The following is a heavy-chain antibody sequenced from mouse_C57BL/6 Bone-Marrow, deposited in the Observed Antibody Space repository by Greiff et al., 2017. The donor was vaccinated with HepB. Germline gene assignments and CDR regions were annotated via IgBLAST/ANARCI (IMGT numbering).Heavy chain of an antibody. Sequence: QVQLKQPGAVLVRPGTSVKLSCKASGYTFTSYWMHWVKQRPGQGLEWIGVIDPSDSYTNYNQKFKGKATLTVDTSSSTAYMQLSSLTSEDSAVYYCARENWNYFDYWGQGTTLTVSS. J-gene: IGHJ2*01. V-gene: IGHV1-59*01. CDR3: ARENWNYFDY. CDR2: IDPSDSYT. CDR1: GYTFTSYW. D-gene: IGHD4-1*01.